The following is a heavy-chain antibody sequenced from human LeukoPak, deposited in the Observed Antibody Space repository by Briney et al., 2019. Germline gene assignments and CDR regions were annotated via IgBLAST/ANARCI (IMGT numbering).Heavy chain of an antibody. CDR3: ARVSSTAFDH. CDR2: ISTTGNTI. CDR1: GFTFSTYA. V-gene: IGHV3-11*01. D-gene: IGHD1-26*01. Sequence: PGGSLRLSCAASGFTFSTYAMSWIRQAPGKGLEWVSYISTTGNTIYYADSVKGRFTISRDNAKNSLYLQMNSLRAEDTAVYYCARVSSTAFDHWGQGTLVTVSS. J-gene: IGHJ4*02.